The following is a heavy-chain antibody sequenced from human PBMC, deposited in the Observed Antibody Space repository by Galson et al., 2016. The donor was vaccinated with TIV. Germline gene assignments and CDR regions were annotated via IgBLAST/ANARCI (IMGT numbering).Heavy chain of an antibody. V-gene: IGHV3-33*01. J-gene: IGHJ6*02. Sequence: SLRLSCAASGYTFSSYGMHWVRQAPGKGLEWVAVIWYDGSIKYNEDSVKGRFTISRDKSKYTLYLAMSSLRAEDTAVYYCARIIVSYGMDVWCQGTTVTVSS. CDR3: ARIIVSYGMDV. D-gene: IGHD2/OR15-2a*01. CDR1: GYTFSSYG. CDR2: IWYDGSIK.